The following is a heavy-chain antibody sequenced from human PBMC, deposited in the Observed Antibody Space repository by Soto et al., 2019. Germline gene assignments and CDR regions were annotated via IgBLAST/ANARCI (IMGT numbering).Heavy chain of an antibody. CDR3: ATSTLTDAFDI. Sequence: QVQLVESGGGVVQPGGSRRLSCEASRFSFSDYGMHWVRQAPGKGLEWVALIRDDGSATYYSDSVKGRFAISRDNSKNTLYLQMNRLRAKDTAVYYCATSTLTDAFDIWGQGTMVSVSS. CDR1: RFSFSDYG. V-gene: IGHV3-30*02. CDR2: IRDDGSAT. D-gene: IGHD2-15*01. J-gene: IGHJ3*02.